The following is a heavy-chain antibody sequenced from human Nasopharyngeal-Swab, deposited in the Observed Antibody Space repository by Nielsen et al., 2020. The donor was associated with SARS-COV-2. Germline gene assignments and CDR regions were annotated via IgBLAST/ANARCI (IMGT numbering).Heavy chain of an antibody. V-gene: IGHV3-7*04. CDR1: GFTYW. Sequence: GESLKISCATSGFTYWMSWVRQAPGKGLEWVASINEDGSETYYEDSVKGRFTISRDDATNSVHLQMNSLRADDTAVYYCAREAYYNAVDYWGQGTLVTVSS. CDR2: INEDGSET. J-gene: IGHJ4*02. D-gene: IGHD3-10*01. CDR3: AREAYYNAVDY.